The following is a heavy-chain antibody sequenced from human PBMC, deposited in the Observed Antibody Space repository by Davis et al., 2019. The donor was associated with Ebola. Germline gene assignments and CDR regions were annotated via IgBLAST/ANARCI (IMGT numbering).Heavy chain of an antibody. D-gene: IGHD6-19*01. CDR1: GYTFTNYY. V-gene: IGHV1-46*03. CDR3: AREEGSSGWGNYDYYGMDV. Sequence: AASVKVSCKASGYTFTNYYMHWVRQAPGQGLERMGMINPNDGRTIYAQKFQGRVTMTRDTSTSTVYMELSSLRSEDTAVYYCAREEGSSGWGNYDYYGMDVWGQGTTVTVSS. J-gene: IGHJ6*02. CDR2: INPNDGRT.